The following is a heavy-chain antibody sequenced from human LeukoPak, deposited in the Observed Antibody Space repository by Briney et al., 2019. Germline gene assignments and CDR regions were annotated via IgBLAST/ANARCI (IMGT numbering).Heavy chain of an antibody. CDR2: MNPNSGNT. J-gene: IGHJ6*02. D-gene: IGHD6-13*01. Sequence: GASVKVSCKASGYTFTSYDINWLRQATGQGLEWMGWMNPNSGNTGYAQKFQGRVTMTRNTSISTAYMELSSLRSEDTAVYYCARVYSSSWYYYYGMDVWGQGTTVTVSS. CDR1: GYTFTSYD. V-gene: IGHV1-8*01. CDR3: ARVYSSSWYYYYGMDV.